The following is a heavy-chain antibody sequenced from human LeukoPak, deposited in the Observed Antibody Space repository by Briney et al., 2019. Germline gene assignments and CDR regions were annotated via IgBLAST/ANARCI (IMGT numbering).Heavy chain of an antibody. V-gene: IGHV4-59*08. CDR3: ARREVEMDYSASGNWLDP. J-gene: IGHJ5*02. CDR1: GGSISSYY. Sequence: SETLSLTCTVSGGSISSYYWNWIRQPPGKGLEWIGRISYSGSTNYNPSLRSRVTISADTSKNQFSLGLNSLTAADTAVYYCARREVEMDYSASGNWLDPWGQGTLVTVSS. CDR2: ISYSGST. D-gene: IGHD3-10*01.